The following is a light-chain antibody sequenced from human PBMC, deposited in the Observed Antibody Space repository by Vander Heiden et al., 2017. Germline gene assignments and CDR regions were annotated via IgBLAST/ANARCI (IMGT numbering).Light chain of an antibody. CDR1: HTIGDW. V-gene: IGKV1D-16*01. CDR3: QQYDTFPPT. J-gene: IGKJ4*01. Sequence: DIQMTQSPSSLSASVGDRVDNTCRASHTIGDWVAWYQQKPGMAPKPLIYATSTLESGVPSRFSGTASGTDFSLTISNLHPEDFATYYCQQYDTFPPTFGGGTKVEV. CDR2: ATS.